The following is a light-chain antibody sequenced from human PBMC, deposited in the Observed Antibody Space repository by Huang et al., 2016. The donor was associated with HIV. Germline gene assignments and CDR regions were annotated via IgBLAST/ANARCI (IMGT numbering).Light chain of an antibody. V-gene: IGKV2-30*01. Sequence: DAVMTQSPLSLPVTLGQPASISCRFSLSLLNSDGNTYLSWYQQTPGQSPRRLIYKVSNRGSGVPDRFSGSGSGTDFILKISRVEAEDVAVYFCMQASHWPHTFGQGTKLDIK. J-gene: IGKJ2*01. CDR2: KVS. CDR1: LSLLNSDGNTY. CDR3: MQASHWPHT.